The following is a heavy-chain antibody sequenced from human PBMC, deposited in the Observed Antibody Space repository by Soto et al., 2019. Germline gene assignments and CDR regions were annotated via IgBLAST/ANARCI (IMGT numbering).Heavy chain of an antibody. Sequence: SETLSLTCTVSGGSISSYYWSWIRQPPGKGLEWIGYIYYSGSTNYNPSLKSRVTISVDTSKNQFSLKLSSVTAADTAVYYCARVNYDFWSGPAPYYYYYGMDVWGQGTTVTVSS. CDR1: GGSISSYY. CDR2: IYYSGST. V-gene: IGHV4-59*01. CDR3: ARVNYDFWSGPAPYYYYYGMDV. D-gene: IGHD3-3*01. J-gene: IGHJ6*02.